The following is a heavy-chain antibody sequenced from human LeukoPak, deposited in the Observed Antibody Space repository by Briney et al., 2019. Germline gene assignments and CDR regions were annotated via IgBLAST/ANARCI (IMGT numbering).Heavy chain of an antibody. J-gene: IGHJ4*02. V-gene: IGHV1-69*02. Sequence: GASVKVSCKASGDSFSIYSISWVRQAPGQGLEWMGRIIPIVDIPNYAQKFQGRVSITADQSTSTAYMELTSLRSEDTAVYYCAIPSSGHYWDYWGQRTLVTVPS. CDR3: AIPSSGHYWDY. D-gene: IGHD6-19*01. CDR1: GDSFSIYS. CDR2: IIPIVDIP.